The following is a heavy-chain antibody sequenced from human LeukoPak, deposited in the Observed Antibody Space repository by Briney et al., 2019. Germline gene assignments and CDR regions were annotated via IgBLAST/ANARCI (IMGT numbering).Heavy chain of an antibody. J-gene: IGHJ4*02. CDR2: IWYDGSNK. CDR1: GFTFSSYG. Sequence: GRSLRLSCAASGFTFSSYGMHWVRQAPGKGLEWVAVIWYDGSNKYYADSVKGRFTISRDNSKNTLYLQMNSLRAEDTAVYYCAKLPSYYDPETDYWGQGTLVTVSS. CDR3: AKLPSYYDPETDY. D-gene: IGHD1-26*01. V-gene: IGHV3-33*06.